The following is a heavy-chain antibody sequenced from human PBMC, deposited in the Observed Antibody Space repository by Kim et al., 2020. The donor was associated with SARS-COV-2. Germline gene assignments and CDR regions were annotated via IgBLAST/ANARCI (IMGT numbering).Heavy chain of an antibody. CDR1: GFTFSSYW. V-gene: IGHV3-74*01. CDR2: INRDGSST. CDR3: AMANGYYFDY. Sequence: GGSLRLSCAASGFTFSSYWMHWVRQAPGKGLVWVSRINRDGSSTSYADSVKGRFTISRDNAKNTLYLQMNSLRAEDTAVYYCAMANGYYFDYWGQGTLVTVSS. J-gene: IGHJ4*02.